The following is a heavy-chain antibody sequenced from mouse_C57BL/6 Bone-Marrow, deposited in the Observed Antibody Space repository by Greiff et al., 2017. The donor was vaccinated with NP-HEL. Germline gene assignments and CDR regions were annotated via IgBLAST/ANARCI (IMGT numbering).Heavy chain of an antibody. J-gene: IGHJ4*01. D-gene: IGHD1-1*01. V-gene: IGHV1-64*01. CDR1: GYTFTSYW. CDR2: IHPNSGST. Sequence: VQLQQPGAELVKPGASVKLSCKASGYTFTSYWMHWVKQRPGQGLEWIGMIHPNSGSTNYNEKFKSKATLTVDKASSTAYMQLRSLTSEDSAVYYCAPGYYYYGSSYWAMDYWGQGTSVTVSS. CDR3: APGYYYYGSSYWAMDY.